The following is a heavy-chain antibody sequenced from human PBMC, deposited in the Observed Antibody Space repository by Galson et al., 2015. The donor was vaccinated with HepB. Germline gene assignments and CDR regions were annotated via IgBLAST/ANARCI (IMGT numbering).Heavy chain of an antibody. CDR2: IIPIFGTA. CDR1: GGTFSSYA. CDR3: ARQRGGTVTTLFDY. J-gene: IGHJ4*02. Sequence: SVKVSCKASGGTFSSYAISWVRQAPGQGLEWMGGIIPIFGTANYAQKFQGRVTITADESTSTAYMELSSLRSEDTAVYYCARQRGGTVTTLFDYWGQGTLVTVSS. V-gene: IGHV1-69*13. D-gene: IGHD4-17*01.